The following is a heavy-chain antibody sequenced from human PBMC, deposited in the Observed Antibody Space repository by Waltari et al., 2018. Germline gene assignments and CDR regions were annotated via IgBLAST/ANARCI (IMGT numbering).Heavy chain of an antibody. CDR3: ASFTSREGGGVEYFQH. CDR2: ISGRGGST. J-gene: IGHJ1*01. CDR1: GFPFSSYA. V-gene: IGHV3-23*01. D-gene: IGHD1-26*01. Sequence: EVQLLESGGGLVQPGGSLRLSCAASGFPFSSYAMSWVRQAPGKGLEWVSAISGRGGSTYYADSVKGRFTITRDNAKNTLYLQMNSLRAEDTAVYYCASFTSREGGGVEYFQHWGQGTLVTVSS.